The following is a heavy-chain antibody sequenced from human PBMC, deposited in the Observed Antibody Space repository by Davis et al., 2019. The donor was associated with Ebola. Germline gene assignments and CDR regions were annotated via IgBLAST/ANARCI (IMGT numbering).Heavy chain of an antibody. V-gene: IGHV3-48*03. CDR2: ISSSGNTI. D-gene: IGHD3-10*01. J-gene: IGHJ4*02. CDR1: GFTFSSYE. CDR3: ARENYVSGSFSFDY. Sequence: PGGSLRLSCVASGFTFSSYEMNWVRQAPGKGLEWVSFISSSGNTIYYADSVKGRFTISRDNAKNSLYLQMNSLRAEDTAVYYCARENYVSGSFSFDYWGQGTLVTVSS.